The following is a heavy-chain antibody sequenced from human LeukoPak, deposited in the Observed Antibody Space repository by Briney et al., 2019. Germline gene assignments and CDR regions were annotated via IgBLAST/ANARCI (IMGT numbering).Heavy chain of an antibody. V-gene: IGHV4-34*01. CDR2: INHSGST. J-gene: IGHJ4*02. CDR3: ARAIEYSIPG. CDR1: GGSFSGYY. Sequence: NPSETLSLTCAVYGGSFSGYYWSWIRQPPGKGLEWIGEINHSGSTNYNPSLKCRVTISVDTSENQFSLKLSSVTAADTAVYYCARAIEYSIPGWGQGTLVTVSS. D-gene: IGHD6-6*01.